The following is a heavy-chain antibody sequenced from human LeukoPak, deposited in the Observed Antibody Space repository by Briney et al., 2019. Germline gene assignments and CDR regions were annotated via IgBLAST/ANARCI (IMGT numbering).Heavy chain of an antibody. CDR1: GFTFSSYS. CDR2: ISGSSSFI. J-gene: IGHJ4*02. D-gene: IGHD3-16*02. CDR3: ARDLEITFGGVIVTFGY. Sequence: GGSLRLSCAASGFTFSSYSLNWVRQAPGKGLEWVSSISGSSSFIYYADSVKGRFTISRDSAKNSLYLQMNSLRAEDTAVSYCARDLEITFGGVIVTFGYWGQGTLVTVSS. V-gene: IGHV3-21*01.